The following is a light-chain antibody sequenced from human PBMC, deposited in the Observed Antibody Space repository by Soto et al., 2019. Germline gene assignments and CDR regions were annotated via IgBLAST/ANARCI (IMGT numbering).Light chain of an antibody. CDR2: GAS. CDR3: QQYASSVT. V-gene: IGKV3-20*01. CDR1: QSFSSTF. Sequence: EILLTQSPGSLSLSPGDRATLSCRASQSFSSTFFAWYQQKPGQAPRLLIYGASSRATGIPDRFGGSVSGTDFTLTISRLEPEDFAVYYCQQYASSVTFGQGTKVEIK. J-gene: IGKJ1*01.